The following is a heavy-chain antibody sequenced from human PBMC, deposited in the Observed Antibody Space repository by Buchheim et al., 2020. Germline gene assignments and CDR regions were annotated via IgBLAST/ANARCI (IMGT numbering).Heavy chain of an antibody. V-gene: IGHV3-23*01. CDR2: IRGSGGST. CDR1: GFTFSSYA. CDR3: AKYPRWFLEWLLPTGPFDY. D-gene: IGHD3-3*01. Sequence: EVQLLESGGGLVQPGGSLRLSCAASGFTFSSYARSGVRQAPGKGLEWVPAIRGSGGSTYYADSVKGRFTMSRNNSKEMLYLQMNSLRAEDTAVYYCAKYPRWFLEWLLPTGPFDYWGQGTL. J-gene: IGHJ4*02.